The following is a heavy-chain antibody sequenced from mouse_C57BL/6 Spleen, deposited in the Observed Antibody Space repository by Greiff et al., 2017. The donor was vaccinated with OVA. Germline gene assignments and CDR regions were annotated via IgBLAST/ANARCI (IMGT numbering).Heavy chain of an antibody. CDR1: GYTFTSYW. J-gene: IGHJ3*01. Sequence: QVQLQQPGAELVRPGSSVKLSCKASGYTFTSYWMHWVKQRPIQGLEWIGNIDPSDSETHYNQKFKDKATLTVDKSSSTAYMQLGSLTSEDSAVYYCASYDYDGSWFAYWGQGTLVTVSA. D-gene: IGHD2-4*01. CDR2: IDPSDSET. CDR3: ASYDYDGSWFAY. V-gene: IGHV1-52*01.